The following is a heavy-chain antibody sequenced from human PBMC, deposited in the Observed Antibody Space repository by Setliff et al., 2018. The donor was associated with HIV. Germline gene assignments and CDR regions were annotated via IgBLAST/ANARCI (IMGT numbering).Heavy chain of an antibody. Sequence: GGSLRLSCSASGFTFSDYEMNWVRQAPGKGLEWISYISSSDSTIYYADSVTGRFTISRDNAKNSLFLQMNSLRADETAVYYCARESLANGMDVWGQGTTVTVSS. J-gene: IGHJ6*02. CDR2: ISSSDSTI. V-gene: IGHV3-48*03. CDR3: ARESLANGMDV. CDR1: GFTFSDYE.